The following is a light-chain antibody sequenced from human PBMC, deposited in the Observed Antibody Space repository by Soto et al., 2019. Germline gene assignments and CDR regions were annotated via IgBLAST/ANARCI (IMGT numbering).Light chain of an antibody. CDR1: QSVSSSY. J-gene: IGKJ4*01. CDR2: GAS. V-gene: IGKV3-20*01. Sequence: EIVLTQSPGTLSLSPGERATLSCRASQSVSSSYLAWYQQKPGQAPRLLIYGASSSATGIPDRFSGSGSGTDFTLTISRLEPEEFAVYYCQQYGSSPPITFGGGTKVEIK. CDR3: QQYGSSPPIT.